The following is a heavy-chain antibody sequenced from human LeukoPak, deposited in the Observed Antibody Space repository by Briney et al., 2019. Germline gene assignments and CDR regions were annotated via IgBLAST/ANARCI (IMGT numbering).Heavy chain of an antibody. CDR3: ASSIAAAGTPYYFDY. D-gene: IGHD6-13*01. V-gene: IGHV4-30-2*02. CDR1: GGSISSGGYS. J-gene: IGHJ4*02. CDR2: IYHSGST. Sequence: SETLSLTCAVSGGSISSGGYSWSWIRQPPGKGLEWIGYIYHSGSTYYNPSLKSRVTISVDRSKNQFSLKLSSVTAADTAVYYCASSIAAAGTPYYFDYWGQGTLVTVSS.